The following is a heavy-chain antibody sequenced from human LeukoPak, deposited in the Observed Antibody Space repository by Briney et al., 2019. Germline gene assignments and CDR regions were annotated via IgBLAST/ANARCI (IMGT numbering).Heavy chain of an antibody. D-gene: IGHD3-22*01. J-gene: IGHJ4*02. V-gene: IGHV4-59*01. CDR2: IYYSGST. Sequence: SETLSLTCTVFGGSIRSYYWSWIRQPPGKGLEWIGYIYYSGSTNYNPSLKSRVTISVNTSKNQFSLKLSSVTAADTAVYYCARDSGYYYGHDYWGQGTLVTVSS. CDR3: ARDSGYYYGHDY. CDR1: GGSIRSYY.